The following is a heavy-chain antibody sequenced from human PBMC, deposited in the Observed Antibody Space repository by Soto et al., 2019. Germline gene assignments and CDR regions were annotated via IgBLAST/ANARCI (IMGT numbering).Heavy chain of an antibody. Sequence: QVQLVQSGAEVKKPGSSVKVSCKASGGTFSSYAISWVRQAPGQGLEWIGGIIPIFGTANYAQKFQGRVTITADESTSTAYMELSSLRSEDTAVYYCAREYDFWSGNYYYYGMDVWGQGTTVTVSS. CDR3: AREYDFWSGNYYYYGMDV. CDR1: GGTFSSYA. CDR2: IIPIFGTA. V-gene: IGHV1-69*01. D-gene: IGHD3-3*01. J-gene: IGHJ6*02.